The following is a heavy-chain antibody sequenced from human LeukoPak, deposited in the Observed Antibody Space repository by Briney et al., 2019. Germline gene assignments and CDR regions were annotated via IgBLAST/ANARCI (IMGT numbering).Heavy chain of an antibody. J-gene: IGHJ5*02. D-gene: IGHD2-15*01. Sequence: GGSLRLSCAVSGFTFSSYWMHWVRQAPGKGLVWVSRIDRDGSRINYADSVKGRFTISRDNGKNTLFLQMNSLRAEDTAVYYCASSGGSCCNWFDPWGQGTLVTVSS. CDR1: GFTFSSYW. V-gene: IGHV3-74*01. CDR2: IDRDGSRI. CDR3: ASSGGSCCNWFDP.